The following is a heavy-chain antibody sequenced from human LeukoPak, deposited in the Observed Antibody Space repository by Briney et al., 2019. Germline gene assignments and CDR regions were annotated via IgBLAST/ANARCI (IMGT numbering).Heavy chain of an antibody. CDR1: GFTFSSYA. CDR2: ISYDGPNK. D-gene: IGHD2-15*01. CDR3: AKDFAKYCSGGCDFQD. Sequence: GGSLRLSCAASGFTFSSYAMHWVRQAPGKGLEWVAVISYDGPNKYYADSVKGRFTISRDNSKNTMFLQMNSLRAEDTAVYYCAKDFAKYCSGGCDFQDWGQGTLVTVSS. V-gene: IGHV3-30*04. J-gene: IGHJ1*01.